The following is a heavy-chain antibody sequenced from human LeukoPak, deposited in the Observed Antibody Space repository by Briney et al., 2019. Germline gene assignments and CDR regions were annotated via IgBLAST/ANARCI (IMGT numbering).Heavy chain of an antibody. CDR3: AERGTGMAVLGYFDY. J-gene: IGHJ4*02. CDR2: ISGGSGST. V-gene: IGHV3-23*01. CDR1: GFTFGTYA. D-gene: IGHD5-24*01. Sequence: GGSLRLSCAPSGFTFGTYAMNWVRQAPGKGLEWVSTISGGSGSTYYADSARGRFTISRDNSKNTLYLQMNNLRSEDTALYYCAERGTGMAVLGYFDYWGQGTLVTVSS.